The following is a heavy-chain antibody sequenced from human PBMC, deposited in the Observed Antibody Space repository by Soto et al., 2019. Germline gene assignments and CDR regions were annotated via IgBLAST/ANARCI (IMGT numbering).Heavy chain of an antibody. J-gene: IGHJ4*02. V-gene: IGHV4-39*01. CDR2: IYYSGST. CDR3: AGVVVVAALRR. CDR1: GGSISSSSYY. Sequence: SETLSLTCTVSGGSISSSSYYWGWIRQPPGKGLEWIGSIYYSGSTYYNPSLKSRVTISVDTSKNQFSLKLSSVTAADTAVYYCAGVVVVAALRRWGQGTLVTVSS. D-gene: IGHD2-15*01.